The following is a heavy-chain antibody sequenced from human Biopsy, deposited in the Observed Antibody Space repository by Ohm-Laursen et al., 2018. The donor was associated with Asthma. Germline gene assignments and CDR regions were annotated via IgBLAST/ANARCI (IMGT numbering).Heavy chain of an antibody. CDR2: IDWEDDT. CDR3: GRHNDY. D-gene: IGHD1-1*01. J-gene: IGHJ4*02. Sequence: STQTLTLTCSCSGFSVSTRGMSVSWIRQPPGKALEWLARIDWEDDTFYSTPLRTRITISKDTSKNQVVLTMTNMDPVDTAIYFCGRHNDYWGQGILVTVSS. V-gene: IGHV2-70*04. CDR1: GFSVSTRGMS.